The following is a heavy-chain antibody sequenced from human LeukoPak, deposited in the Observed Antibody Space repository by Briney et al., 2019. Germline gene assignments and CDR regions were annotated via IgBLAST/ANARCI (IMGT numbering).Heavy chain of an antibody. CDR1: GYTFTSYD. Sequence: GASVKVSCKASGYTFTSYDINWVRQATGQGLEWMGWMNPDSGNTGYAQKFQGRVTITRNTSISTAYMELSSLRSEDTAVYYCARGGIAARPAIYYYYYYMDVWGKGTTVTVSS. J-gene: IGHJ6*03. CDR3: ARGGIAARPAIYYYYYYMDV. D-gene: IGHD6-6*01. CDR2: MNPDSGNT. V-gene: IGHV1-8*03.